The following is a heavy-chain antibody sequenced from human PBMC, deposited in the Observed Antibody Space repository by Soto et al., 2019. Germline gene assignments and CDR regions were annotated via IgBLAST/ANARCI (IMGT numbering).Heavy chain of an antibody. V-gene: IGHV1-69*01. D-gene: IGHD5-12*01. CDR3: AKSRAYSVTEPALFDEMDV. CDR2: IIPILRTR. Sequence: QVQLVQSGAEVKTLGSSLKVSCKASGGTFNSNALSWVRQAPGQGLEWMGAIIPILRTRKYAQKFQDRVTLSADESTATAYMELTSLRSEDTAVYYCAKSRAYSVTEPALFDEMDVWGQGTTVSVSS. CDR1: GGTFNSNA. J-gene: IGHJ6*02.